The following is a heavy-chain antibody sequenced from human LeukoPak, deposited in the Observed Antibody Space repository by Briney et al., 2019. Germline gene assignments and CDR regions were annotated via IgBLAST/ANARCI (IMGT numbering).Heavy chain of an antibody. CDR3: ARHIVRPXXLXEY. J-gene: IGHJ4*02. CDR2: IYYTGST. CDR1: SGTISSSSYF. V-gene: IGHV4-39*01. Sequence: SQTLSLTCNVSSGTISSSSYFWGWIRQPPGNGLEWIGNIYYTGSTHYNPSLKSRLTISVGTSKNQFSLKLSSVTAADTAVYYCARHIVRPXXLXEYWGQXXXVXXSS. D-gene: IGHD3-10*01.